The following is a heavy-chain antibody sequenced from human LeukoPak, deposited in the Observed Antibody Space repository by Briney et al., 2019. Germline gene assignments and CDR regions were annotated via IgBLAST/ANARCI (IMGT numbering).Heavy chain of an antibody. CDR2: ISDNGRRT. CDR1: GFTFSNFG. Sequence: SGGSLRLSCAAPGFTFSNFGLNWVRQAPGKGLEWVAFISDNGRRTYYLESVKGLFTISRDDSKNTLYLQMNSLRVEDTAVYYCARDRIGKYSIDYWGQGTLVTVSS. V-gene: IGHV3-33*08. J-gene: IGHJ4*02. D-gene: IGHD2-15*01. CDR3: ARDRIGKYSIDY.